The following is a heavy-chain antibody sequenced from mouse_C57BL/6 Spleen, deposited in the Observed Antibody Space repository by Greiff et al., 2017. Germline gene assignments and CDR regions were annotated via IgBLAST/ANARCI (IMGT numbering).Heavy chain of an antibody. CDR3: ASTANFAY. CDR2: ISDGGSYT. J-gene: IGHJ3*01. CDR1: GFTFSSYA. Sequence: DVMLVESGGGLVKPGGSLKLSCAASGFTFSSYAMSWVRQTPEKRLEWVATISDGGSYTYYPDNVKGRFTISRDNAKNNLYLQMSHLKSEDTAMDYCASTANFAYWGQGTLVTVSA. V-gene: IGHV5-4*03.